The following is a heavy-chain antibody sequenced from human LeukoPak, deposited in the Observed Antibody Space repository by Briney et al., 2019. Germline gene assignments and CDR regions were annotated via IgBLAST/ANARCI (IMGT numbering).Heavy chain of an antibody. CDR3: ARDKGPYYFDQ. CDR2: IWNDGSQK. J-gene: IGHJ4*02. V-gene: IGHV3-33*01. Sequence: GRSLRLSCAPSGFTFSSYGMHWVRQAPGKGLEWVAVIWNDGSQKYYADSVKGRFTISRDNSKNTLYLQMNSLRAEDTAVYYCARDKGPYYFDQWGQGTLLTVSS. CDR1: GFTFSSYG.